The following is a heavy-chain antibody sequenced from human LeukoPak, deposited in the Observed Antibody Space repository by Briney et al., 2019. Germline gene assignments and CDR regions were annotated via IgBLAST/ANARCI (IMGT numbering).Heavy chain of an antibody. D-gene: IGHD4-11*01. CDR2: IKQDGTEK. J-gene: IGHJ4*02. V-gene: IGHV3-7*01. CDR1: GFTFSRNW. CDR3: ARDSDYSDYD. Sequence: GGSLRLSCAGSGFTFSRNWMSWVRQAPGKGLEWVANIKQDGTEKYYLDSVKGRFIISRDNAKNSLYLQMNSLRAEDTAVYYCARDSDYSDYDWGQGTLVTVSS.